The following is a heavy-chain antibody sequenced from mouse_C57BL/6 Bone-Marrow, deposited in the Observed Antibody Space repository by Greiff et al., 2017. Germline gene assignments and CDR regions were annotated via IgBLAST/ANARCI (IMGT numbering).Heavy chain of an antibody. Sequence: VQLKESGGDLVKPGGSLKLSCAASGFTFSSSGMSWVRQTPDKRLEWVATISSGGSYTYSPDSVKGRFTISRDNAKNTLYLQMSSLKSEDTAMYYCACGNSFAYWGQGTLVTVSA. D-gene: IGHD2-1*01. CDR1: GFTFSSSG. J-gene: IGHJ3*01. CDR3: ACGNSFAY. CDR2: ISSGGSYT. V-gene: IGHV5-6*01.